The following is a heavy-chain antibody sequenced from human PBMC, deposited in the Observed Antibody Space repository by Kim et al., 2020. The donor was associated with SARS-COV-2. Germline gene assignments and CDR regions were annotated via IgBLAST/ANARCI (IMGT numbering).Heavy chain of an antibody. V-gene: IGHV3-23*01. CDR1: GFTFSDYA. CDR2: ISAGSGRT. Sequence: GGSLRLSCVASGFTFSDYAMNWVRQAPGKGLEWVSAISAGSGRTFYADSVKGRFTISRDNSRNSLYLQVDSLRVEDTALYYCAKAGLMTREDAFDIWGQG. J-gene: IGHJ3*02. CDR3: AKAGLMTREDAFDI. D-gene: IGHD1-26*01.